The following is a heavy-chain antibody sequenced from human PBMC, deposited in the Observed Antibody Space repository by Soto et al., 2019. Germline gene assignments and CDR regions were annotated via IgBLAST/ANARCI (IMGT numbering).Heavy chain of an antibody. J-gene: IGHJ3*02. CDR3: AIHIASIVVVPAPGYDI. CDR2: IYPGDSDT. V-gene: IGHV5-51*01. CDR1: GYSFTSYW. D-gene: IGHD2-2*01. Sequence: LWESLKISCKGSGYSFTSYWIGWVRQMPGKGLEWMGIIYPGDSDTRYSPSFQGQVTISADKSISTAYLQWSSLKASDTAMYYCAIHIASIVVVPAPGYDIWGQGTMVTVSS.